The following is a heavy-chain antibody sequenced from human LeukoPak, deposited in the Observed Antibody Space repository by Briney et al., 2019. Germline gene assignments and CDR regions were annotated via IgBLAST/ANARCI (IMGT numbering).Heavy chain of an antibody. Sequence: GGSLRLSCAASGFTFSDYDMHWVRQATGKGLEWISAIDPAGNTWYSDSVKGRFTIPRENAKSSLFLQMNSLRAADTAVYYCVREPAYTGTWWYPDLWGRGTLVTVSS. J-gene: IGHJ2*01. CDR1: GFTFSDYD. V-gene: IGHV3-13*01. CDR2: IDPAGNT. CDR3: VREPAYTGTWWYPDL. D-gene: IGHD3-16*01.